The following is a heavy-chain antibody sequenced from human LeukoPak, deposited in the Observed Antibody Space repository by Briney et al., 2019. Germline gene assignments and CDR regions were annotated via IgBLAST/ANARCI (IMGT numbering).Heavy chain of an antibody. Sequence: PSDTLSLTCTVSGGSISSYYWSWIRQPPGKGLEWIGYIYYRGSTNYNPSLKSRVTISVDTSKNQFSLKLSSVTAADTAVYYCARDFLFGAVAGHDAFDIWGQGTMVTVSS. CDR2: IYYRGST. J-gene: IGHJ3*02. D-gene: IGHD6-19*01. CDR1: GGSISSYY. CDR3: ARDFLFGAVAGHDAFDI. V-gene: IGHV4-59*01.